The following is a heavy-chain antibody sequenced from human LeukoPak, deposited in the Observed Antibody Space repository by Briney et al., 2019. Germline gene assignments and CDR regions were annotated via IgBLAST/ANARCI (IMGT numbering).Heavy chain of an antibody. CDR3: ARAHRYYGSGSYFADY. CDR1: GGSFSGYY. CDR2: INHSGST. V-gene: IGHV4-34*01. J-gene: IGHJ4*02. Sequence: SETLSLTCAVYGGSFSGYYWSWIRQPPGKGLEWIGEINHSGSTNYNPSLKSRVTISVDTSKNQFSLKLSSVTAADTAVYYCARAHRYYGSGSYFADYWGQGTLVNVSS. D-gene: IGHD3-10*01.